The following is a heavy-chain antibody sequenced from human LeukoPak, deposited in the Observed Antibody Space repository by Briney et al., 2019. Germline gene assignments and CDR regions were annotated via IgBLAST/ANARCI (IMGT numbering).Heavy chain of an antibody. Sequence: GSSVKVSCKASGGTFSSYAISWVRQAPGQGLEWMGRIIPIFGIANYAQKFQGRVTITADKSTSTAYMELNSLRSEDTAVYYCAREAGIQLWSYFDYWGQGTLVTVSS. D-gene: IGHD5-18*01. J-gene: IGHJ4*02. CDR1: GGTFSSYA. CDR3: AREAGIQLWSYFDY. CDR2: IIPIFGIA. V-gene: IGHV1-69*04.